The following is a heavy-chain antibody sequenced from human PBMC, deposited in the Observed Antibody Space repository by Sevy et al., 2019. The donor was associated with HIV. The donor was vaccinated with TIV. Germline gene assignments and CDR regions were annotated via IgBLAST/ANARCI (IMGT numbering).Heavy chain of an antibody. D-gene: IGHD3-10*01. CDR1: GVSMSGSSYD. J-gene: IGHJ4*02. Sequence: SETLSLTCTVSGVSMSGSSYDWGWMPQPPGKGLEGVTSFFFTGSTYYDPSLKGRVTVSVDMSKSQFSLKLSSVTAADTALYYCARQGGLVDRALDYWGQGTLVTVSS. CDR3: ARQGGLVDRALDY. V-gene: IGHV4-39*01. CDR2: FFFTGST.